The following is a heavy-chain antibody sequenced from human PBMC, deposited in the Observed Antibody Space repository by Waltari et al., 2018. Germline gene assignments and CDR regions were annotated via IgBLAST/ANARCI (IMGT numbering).Heavy chain of an antibody. D-gene: IGHD4-17*01. Sequence: EVQLLESGGGLVQPGGSLRLSCAASGFTFSSYAMSWVRQAPGKGLEWGSVIYSGGSTYYADSVKGRFTISRDNSKNTLYLQMNSLRAEDTAVYYCAKDLHGDYPSGMDVWGKGTTVTVSS. J-gene: IGHJ6*04. CDR2: IYSGGST. CDR3: AKDLHGDYPSGMDV. CDR1: GFTFSSYA. V-gene: IGHV3-23*03.